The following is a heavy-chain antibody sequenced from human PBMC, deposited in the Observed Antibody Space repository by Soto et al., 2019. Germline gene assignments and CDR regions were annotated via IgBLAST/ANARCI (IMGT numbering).Heavy chain of an antibody. CDR2: IKSKTDGGTT. CDR3: TTDPVTMIVVVPSSG. CDR1: GFTFSNAG. J-gene: IGHJ4*02. D-gene: IGHD3-22*01. V-gene: IGHV3-15*07. Sequence: GGSLRLSCAAFGFTFSNAGMNWVRQAPGKGLEWVGRIKSKTDGGTTDYAAPVKGRFTISRDDSKNTLYLQMNSLKTEDTAVYYCTTDPVTMIVVVPSSGWGQGTLVTVSS.